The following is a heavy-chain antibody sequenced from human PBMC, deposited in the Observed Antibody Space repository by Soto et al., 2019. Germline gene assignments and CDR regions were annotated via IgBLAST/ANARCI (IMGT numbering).Heavy chain of an antibody. CDR1: GFTFSSYG. V-gene: IGHV3-30*18. J-gene: IGHJ4*02. D-gene: IGHD1-1*01. CDR3: AKDPTGTFDY. Sequence: QVQLVESGGGVVQPGRSLRLSCAASGFTFSSYGMHWVRQAPGKGLEWGAVISYDGSNKYYADSVKGRFTISRDNSKNTLYLQMNSLRAEDTAVYYCAKDPTGTFDYWGQGTLVTVSS. CDR2: ISYDGSNK.